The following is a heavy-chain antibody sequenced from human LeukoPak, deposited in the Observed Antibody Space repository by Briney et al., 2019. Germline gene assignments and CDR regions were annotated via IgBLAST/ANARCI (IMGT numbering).Heavy chain of an antibody. CDR3: ARVGSNICSSTSCPLLY. Sequence: GRSLRLSCAASGFTFSSYAMHWVRQAPGKGLEWVAVISYDGSNKYYADSVKGRFTISRDNSKNTLYLQMNSLRAEDTAVYYWARVGSNICSSTSCPLLYWGQGTLVTVSS. CDR1: GFTFSSYA. CDR2: ISYDGSNK. J-gene: IGHJ4*02. V-gene: IGHV3-30*04. D-gene: IGHD2-2*01.